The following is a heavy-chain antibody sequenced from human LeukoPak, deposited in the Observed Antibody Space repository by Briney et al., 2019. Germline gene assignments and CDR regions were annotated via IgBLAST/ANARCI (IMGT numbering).Heavy chain of an antibody. Sequence: ASVKVSCKASGYTFTGYYMYWVRQAPGQGLEWMGWINPNSGGTNYAQKFQGRVTMTRDTSISTAYMELSRLRSDDTAMYYCASPGGGVAGHFDYWGQGTRVTVSS. CDR2: INPNSGGT. CDR1: GYTFTGYY. J-gene: IGHJ4*02. V-gene: IGHV1-2*02. D-gene: IGHD6-19*01. CDR3: ASPGGGVAGHFDY.